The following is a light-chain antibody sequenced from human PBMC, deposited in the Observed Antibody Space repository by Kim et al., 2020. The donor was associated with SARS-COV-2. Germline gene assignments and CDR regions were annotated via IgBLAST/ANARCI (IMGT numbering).Light chain of an antibody. J-gene: IGLJ3*02. V-gene: IGLV3-19*01. CDR2: GKN. Sequence: SSELTQDPAVSVALGQTVRITRQGDSLRSYYASWYQQKPGQAPVLVIYGKNNRPSGIPDRFSGSSSGNTASLTITGAQAEDEADYYCNSRDSSGNLWVFGGGTQLTVL. CDR3: NSRDSSGNLWV. CDR1: SLRSYY.